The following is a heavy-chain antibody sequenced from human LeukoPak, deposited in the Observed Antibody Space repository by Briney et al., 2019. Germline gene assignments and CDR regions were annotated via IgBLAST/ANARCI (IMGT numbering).Heavy chain of an antibody. CDR1: GFTFSSYA. CDR2: ISGSGGST. Sequence: GGSLRLSCAASGFTFSSYAMSWVRQAPGKGLEWVPAISGSGGSTYYADSVKGRFTISRDNSKNTLYLQMNSLRAEDTAVYYCAKDRSLSYSSSWYGGAFDIWGQGTMVTVSS. D-gene: IGHD6-13*01. CDR3: AKDRSLSYSSSWYGGAFDI. J-gene: IGHJ3*02. V-gene: IGHV3-23*01.